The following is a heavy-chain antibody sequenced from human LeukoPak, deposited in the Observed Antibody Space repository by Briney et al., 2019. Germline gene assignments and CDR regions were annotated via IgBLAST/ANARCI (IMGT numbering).Heavy chain of an antibody. D-gene: IGHD3-3*01. CDR3: AKDRSSRYDFWSGSFSHYYYYYMDV. J-gene: IGHJ6*03. CDR2: ISGGSA. V-gene: IGHV3-23*01. Sequence: PGGSLRLSCAASGFTFSSYAMSWVRQAPGKGLEWVSAISGGSADYADPVKGRFSISIDNSKNTLYPQMNSLRAEDTAVYYCAKDRSSRYDFWSGSFSHYYYYYMDVWGKGTTVTVSS. CDR1: GFTFSSYA.